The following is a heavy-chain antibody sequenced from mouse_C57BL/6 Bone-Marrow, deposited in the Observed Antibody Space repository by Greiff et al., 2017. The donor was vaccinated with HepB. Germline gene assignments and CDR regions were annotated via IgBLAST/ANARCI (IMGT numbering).Heavy chain of an antibody. CDR3: TTTLAFDV. CDR2: IDPENGDT. V-gene: IGHV14-4*01. Sequence: VQLQQSGAELVRPGASVKLSCTASGFNIKDDYMHWVKQRPEQGLEWIGWIDPENGDTEYASKFQGKATITAETSSNTAYLQLSSRTSEDTAVYYCTTTLAFDVWGTGTTVTVSS. J-gene: IGHJ1*03. CDR1: GFNIKDDY.